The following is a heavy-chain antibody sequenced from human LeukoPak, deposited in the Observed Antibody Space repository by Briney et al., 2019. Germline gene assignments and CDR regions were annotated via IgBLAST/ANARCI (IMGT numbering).Heavy chain of an antibody. V-gene: IGHV3-66*01. Sequence: GGSLRLSCVDSTLSVGGSFVSWVRQAPGKGLEWVSVIYSGGSVYSADSVKGRFTISRDYSDNTVYLQMNSLRVEDTAVYYCARDRGNIVVAPNAIRGWFDPWGQGTLVTVSS. CDR2: IYSGGSV. J-gene: IGHJ5*02. D-gene: IGHD2-2*02. CDR1: TLSVGGSF. CDR3: ARDRGNIVVAPNAIRGWFDP.